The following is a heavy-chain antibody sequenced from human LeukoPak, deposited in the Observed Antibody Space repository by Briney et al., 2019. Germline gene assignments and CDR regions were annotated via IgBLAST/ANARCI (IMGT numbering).Heavy chain of an antibody. V-gene: IGHV1-2*02. CDR3: AREGVVPAAGDWFDP. J-gene: IGHJ5*02. D-gene: IGHD2-2*01. CDR2: INPNSGGT. Sequence: ASVKVSCKASRYTFTGYYMHWVRQAPGQGLEWMGWINPNSGGTNYAQKFQGRVTMTRDTSISTAYMELSRLRSDDTAVYYCAREGVVPAAGDWFDPWGQGTLVTVSS. CDR1: RYTFTGYY.